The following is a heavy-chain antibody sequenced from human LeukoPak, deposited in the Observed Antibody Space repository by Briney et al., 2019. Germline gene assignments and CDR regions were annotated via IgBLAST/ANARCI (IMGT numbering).Heavy chain of an antibody. CDR3: ARASWSGYRYYYYGMDV. CDR2: INHSGST. J-gene: IGHJ6*02. D-gene: IGHD3-3*01. Sequence: PSETLSLTCAVYGGSFSGYYWRWIRQPPGKGLEWIGEINHSGSTNYNPCLKSRVTISVDTSKNQFSLKLSSVTAADTAVYYCARASWSGYRYYYYGMDVWGQGTTVTVSS. V-gene: IGHV4-34*01. CDR1: GGSFSGYY.